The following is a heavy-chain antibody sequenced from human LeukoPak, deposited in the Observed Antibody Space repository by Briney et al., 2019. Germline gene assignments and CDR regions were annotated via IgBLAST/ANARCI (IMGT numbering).Heavy chain of an antibody. CDR3: AREGWRYDILTGYYY. CDR1: GGSFSGYY. D-gene: IGHD3-9*01. V-gene: IGHV4-34*01. Sequence: SETLSLTCAVYGGSFSGYYWSWIRQPPGKGLEWIGEINHSGSTNYNPSLKSRVTISVDTSKNQFSLKLSSVTAADTAVYYCAREGWRYDILTGYYYWGQGTLVTVSS. J-gene: IGHJ4*02. CDR2: INHSGST.